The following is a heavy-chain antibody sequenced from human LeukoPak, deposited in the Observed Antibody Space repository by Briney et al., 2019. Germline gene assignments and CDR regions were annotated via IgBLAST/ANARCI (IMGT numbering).Heavy chain of an antibody. D-gene: IGHD3-10*01. CDR2: IHYSGST. CDR3: ARLVWLGESPGSWFDS. CDR1: GGSITSHF. V-gene: IGHV4-59*11. J-gene: IGHJ5*01. Sequence: SETLSLTCSVSGGSITSHFWSWIRQPPGKGLEWIGYIHYSGSTNYSPSLKSRVTISPDTSKNQLFLKLNSVTAADTAVYYCARLVWLGESPGSWFDSWGQGTLVTVSS.